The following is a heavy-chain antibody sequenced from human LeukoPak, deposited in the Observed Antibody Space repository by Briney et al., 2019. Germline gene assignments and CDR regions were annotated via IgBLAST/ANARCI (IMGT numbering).Heavy chain of an antibody. V-gene: IGHV4-34*01. CDR3: ARDRYSSGWYQYYFDY. D-gene: IGHD6-19*01. J-gene: IGHJ4*02. Sequence: ASETLSLTCAVYGGSFSGYYWSWIRQPPGKGLEWIGEINHSGSTNYNPSLKSRVTISVDTSKNQFSLKLSSVTAEDTAVYYCARDRYSSGWYQYYFDYWGQGTLVTVSS. CDR2: INHSGST. CDR1: GGSFSGYY.